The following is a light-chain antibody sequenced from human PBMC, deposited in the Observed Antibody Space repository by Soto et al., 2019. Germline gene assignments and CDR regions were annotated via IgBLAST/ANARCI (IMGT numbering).Light chain of an antibody. CDR3: QQYNNWPPTWT. CDR1: QRVSSN. CDR2: SAY. Sequence: EIVMTQSPATLSVSPGERATLSCRASQRVSSNLAWYQQKPGQAPRLLIYSAYTRSTGIPARFSGSGSGTEFTLTISSLQSEEFAVYFCQQYNNWPPTWTFGQVTKVEIK. V-gene: IGKV3-15*01. J-gene: IGKJ1*01.